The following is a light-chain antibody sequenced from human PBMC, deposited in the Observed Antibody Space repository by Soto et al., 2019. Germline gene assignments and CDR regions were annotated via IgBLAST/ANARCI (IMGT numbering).Light chain of an antibody. CDR3: QQYDNWPPWT. Sequence: EIVMAQSPDTLSVSLGERASLSCRASQTVGINLAWYQHRPGQAPRLLIYGASTRATGIPARFSGSGSGTEFTLTISSLQSEDFAVYYCQQYDNWPPWTFGQGTKVEIK. J-gene: IGKJ1*01. CDR1: QTVGIN. V-gene: IGKV3-15*01. CDR2: GAS.